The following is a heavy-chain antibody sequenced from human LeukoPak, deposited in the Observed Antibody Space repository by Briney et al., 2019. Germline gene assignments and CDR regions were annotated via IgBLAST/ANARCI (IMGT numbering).Heavy chain of an antibody. Sequence: GGSLRLSCAASGFTFSSYAMSWVRQAPGKGLEWVSAISGSGGSTYYADSVKGRFTISRDNSKNTLYLQMNSLTAEDTAVYSCAEGIGSSWNYDYWGQGTLVTVSS. CDR2: ISGSGGST. D-gene: IGHD6-13*01. CDR3: AEGIGSSWNYDY. V-gene: IGHV3-23*01. CDR1: GFTFSSYA. J-gene: IGHJ4*02.